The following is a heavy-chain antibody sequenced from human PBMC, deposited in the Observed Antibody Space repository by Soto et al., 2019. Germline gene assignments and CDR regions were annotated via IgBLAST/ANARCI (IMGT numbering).Heavy chain of an antibody. CDR2: ISWDGGST. CDR3: AKDRGDWYKTYYYGMDV. V-gene: IGHV3-43*01. D-gene: IGHD6-19*01. J-gene: IGHJ6*02. Sequence: EVQLVESGGVVVQPGGSLRLSCAASGFTFDDYTMHWVRQAPGKGLEWVSLISWDGGSTYYADSVKGRFTISRDNSKNSLYLQMNSLRTEDTALYYCAKDRGDWYKTYYYGMDVWGQGTTVTVSS. CDR1: GFTFDDYT.